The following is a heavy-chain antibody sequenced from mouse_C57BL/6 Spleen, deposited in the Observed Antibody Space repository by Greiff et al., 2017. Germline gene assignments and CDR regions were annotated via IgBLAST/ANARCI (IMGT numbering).Heavy chain of an antibody. J-gene: IGHJ3*01. Sequence: QVQLQQSGAELVRPGTSVKVSCKASGYAFTNYLIEWVKQRPGQGLEWIGVINPGSGGTNYNEKFKGKATLTADKSSSTAYMQLSSLTSEDSAVYFCARVDSSGSFAYWGQGTLVTVSA. CDR3: ARVDSSGSFAY. CDR1: GYAFTNYL. V-gene: IGHV1-54*01. CDR2: INPGSGGT. D-gene: IGHD3-2*02.